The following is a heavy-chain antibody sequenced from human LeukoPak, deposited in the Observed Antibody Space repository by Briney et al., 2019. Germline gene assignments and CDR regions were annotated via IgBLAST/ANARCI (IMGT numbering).Heavy chain of an antibody. CDR1: GYTFTSYY. D-gene: IGHD3-9*01. Sequence: ASVKVSCKASGYTFTSYYMHWVRQAPGQGLEWMGIINPSGGSTSYAQKFQGRVTMTRDTSTSTVYMELSSLRSEDTAVYYCARDLPYYDILTGFHDRNAFDIWGQGTMVTVSS. CDR3: ARDLPYYDILTGFHDRNAFDI. CDR2: INPSGGST. J-gene: IGHJ3*02. V-gene: IGHV1-46*01.